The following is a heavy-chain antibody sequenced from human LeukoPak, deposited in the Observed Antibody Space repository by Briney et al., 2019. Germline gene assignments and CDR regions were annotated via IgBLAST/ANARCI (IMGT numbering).Heavy chain of an antibody. CDR2: ISAYNGNT. CDR3: ARDRDVAADYYYYYGMDV. CDR1: GYTFTSYG. D-gene: IGHD6-13*01. J-gene: IGHJ6*02. V-gene: IGHV1-18*01. Sequence: ASVKVSCKASGYTFTSYGISWVRQAPGRGLEWMGWISAYNGNTNYAQKLQGRVTMTTDTSTSTAYMELRSLRSDDTAVYYCARDRDVAADYYYYYGMDVWGQGTTVTVSS.